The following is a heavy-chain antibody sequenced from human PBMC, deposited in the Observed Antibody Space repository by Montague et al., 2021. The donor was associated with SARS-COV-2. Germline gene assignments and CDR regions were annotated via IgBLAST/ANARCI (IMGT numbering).Heavy chain of an antibody. Sequence: SLRLSCAASGFTFNNHGMHWVRQAPGKGLEWVALISYEGSKKFYADSVKGRFTISRDSSKNTVYLQMSSLRAEDTAVYYCAKSSIVFMLYVVRDHFDHWGQGTQVTVSS. V-gene: IGHV3-30*19. CDR1: GFTFNNHG. CDR3: AKSSIVFMLYVVRDHFDH. D-gene: IGHD2-8*01. CDR2: ISYEGSKK. J-gene: IGHJ4*02.